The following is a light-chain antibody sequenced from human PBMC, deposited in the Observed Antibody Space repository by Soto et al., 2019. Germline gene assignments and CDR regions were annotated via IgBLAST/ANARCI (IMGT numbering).Light chain of an antibody. CDR1: QGISSD. V-gene: IGKV1-6*01. Sequence: AIQMTQSPSSLSASVGDRVTITCRASQGISSDLGWYQQKPGKAPKLLIYAASSLPSGVPSRFSGSGSGTDFTLTISSLQPEDFATYYCLQYYSYPLTFGGGTKVEIK. CDR3: LQYYSYPLT. CDR2: AAS. J-gene: IGKJ4*01.